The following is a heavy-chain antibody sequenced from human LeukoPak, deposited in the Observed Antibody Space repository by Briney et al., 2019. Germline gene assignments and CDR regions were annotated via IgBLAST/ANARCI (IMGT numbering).Heavy chain of an antibody. CDR2: INSDWMST. CDR1: GFTFSSYW. D-gene: IGHD3-10*01. J-gene: IGHJ5*02. V-gene: IGHV3-74*01. Sequence: GGSLRLSCAASGFTFSSYWMHWVRQAPGKGLGWVSRINSDWMSTSYADSVKGRFTISRDNSKNTLYRQMNSLRAEDTAVYYCARVRTPMVRGDNWFDPWGQGTLVTVSS. CDR3: ARVRTPMVRGDNWFDP.